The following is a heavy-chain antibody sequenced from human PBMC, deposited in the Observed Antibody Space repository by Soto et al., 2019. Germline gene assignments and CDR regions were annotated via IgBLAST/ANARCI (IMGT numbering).Heavy chain of an antibody. J-gene: IGHJ4*02. Sequence: ASVKVSCKVSGYTLTELSMHWVRQAPGKGLEWMGGFDPEDGETIYAQKFQGRVTMTEDTSTDTAHMELSSLRSEDTAVYYCATPTPYSGSYLVHYWGQGTLVTVSS. CDR2: FDPEDGET. CDR3: ATPTPYSGSYLVHY. CDR1: GYTLTELS. V-gene: IGHV1-24*01. D-gene: IGHD1-26*01.